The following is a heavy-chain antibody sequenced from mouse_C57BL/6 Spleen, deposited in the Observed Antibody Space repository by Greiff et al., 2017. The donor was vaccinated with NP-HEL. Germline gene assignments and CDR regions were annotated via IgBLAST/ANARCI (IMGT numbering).Heavy chain of an antibody. V-gene: IGHV1-69*01. J-gene: IGHJ4*01. CDR2: IDPSDSYT. CDR1: GYTFTSYW. CDR3: ARRGGNSYYAMDD. D-gene: IGHD2-1*01. Sequence: QVQLQQPGAELVMPGASVKLSCKASGYTFTSYWMHWVKQRPGQGLEWIGEIDPSDSYTNYNQKFKGKSTLTVDKSSSTAYMQLSSLTSEDSAVYYCARRGGNSYYAMDDWGQGTSVTVSS.